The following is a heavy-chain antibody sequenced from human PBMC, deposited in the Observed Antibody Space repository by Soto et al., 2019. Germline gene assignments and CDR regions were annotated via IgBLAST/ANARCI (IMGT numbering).Heavy chain of an antibody. D-gene: IGHD3-3*01. J-gene: IGHJ6*02. CDR2: INPNSGTT. Sequence: SVKVSCKASGGTFSSYAISWVRQAPGQGLEWMGGINPNSGTTNYAQKFQGRVTITGDKSISTAYMELSRLRSDDTAVHYCARGNRDDFWSGYPNGYYGMDVWGQGTTVTVSS. V-gene: IGHV1-69*06. CDR1: GGTFSSYA. CDR3: ARGNRDDFWSGYPNGYYGMDV.